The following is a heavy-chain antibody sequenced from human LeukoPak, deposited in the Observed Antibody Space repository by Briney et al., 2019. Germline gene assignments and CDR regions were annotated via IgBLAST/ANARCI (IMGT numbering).Heavy chain of an antibody. J-gene: IGHJ4*02. CDR2: INGDATHT. V-gene: IGHV3-74*01. Sequence: GGSLRLSCAASGFTFTSYWMHWVRQAPGKGLMWVSRINGDATHTDYAESAKGRFTTSRDNAKSTVYLQMNSLRAEDTAVYYCARAAANGASFYGLWGQGTLVTVSS. CDR1: GFTFTSYW. D-gene: IGHD2-8*01. CDR3: ARAAANGASFYGL.